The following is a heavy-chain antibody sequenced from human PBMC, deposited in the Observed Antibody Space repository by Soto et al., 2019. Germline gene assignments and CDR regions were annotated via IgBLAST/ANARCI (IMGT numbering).Heavy chain of an antibody. CDR2: IYYSGST. D-gene: IGHD6-13*01. V-gene: IGHV4-59*01. CDR1: GGSSSSYY. J-gene: IGHJ5*02. CDR3: ARAFSSSWYGTSVWFDP. Sequence: ETLSLTCTVSGGSSSSYYWSWIRQPPGKGLEWIGYIYYSGSTNYNPSLKSRVTISVDTSKNQFSLKLSSVTAADTAVYYCARAFSSSWYGTSVWFDPWGQGTLVTVSS.